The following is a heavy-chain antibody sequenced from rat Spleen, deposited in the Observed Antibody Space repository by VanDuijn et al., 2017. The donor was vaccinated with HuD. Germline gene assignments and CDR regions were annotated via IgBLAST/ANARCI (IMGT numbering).Heavy chain of an antibody. V-gene: IGHV1-43*01. CDR2: INTGSGGT. Sequence: QVQLQQSGAELARPGSSVKISCKASGYTFSSYYISWIKQTTGQGLECVGYINTGSGGTKYNEKFKGKATLTVDKSSSTAFRQLSSLTPDDSAVYSCARHSGPNWGQGVTVTVSS. J-gene: IGHJ2*01. D-gene: IGHD1-1*01. CDR1: GYTFSSYY. CDR3: ARHSGPN.